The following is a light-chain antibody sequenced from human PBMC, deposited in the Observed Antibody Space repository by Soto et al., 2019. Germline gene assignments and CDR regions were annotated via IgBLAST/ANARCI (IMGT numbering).Light chain of an antibody. CDR2: EVS. J-gene: IGLJ2*01. V-gene: IGLV2-8*01. CDR3: SSYAGNNNVI. CDR1: SSDVGSYRF. Sequence: QSVLTQPPSASGSPGQSVTISCTGTSSDVGSYRFVSWYQQHPGKAPKLLIYEVSKRPSGVPDRFSASTSGNTASLTVSGLQADDEADNYCSSYAGNNNVIFGGGTKLTVL.